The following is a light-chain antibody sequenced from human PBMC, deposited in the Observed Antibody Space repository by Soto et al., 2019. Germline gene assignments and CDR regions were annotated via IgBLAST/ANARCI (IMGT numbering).Light chain of an antibody. Sequence: DIQMTQSPSTLSATVRDRVTINCRASQSISSWLAWYQQKPGKAPKLLIYKASSLESGVPSRFSGSGSGTEFTLTISSLQPDDFATYYCQQFNNYPWTFSQGTKVDIK. CDR3: QQFNNYPWT. J-gene: IGKJ1*01. CDR2: KAS. CDR1: QSISSW. V-gene: IGKV1-5*03.